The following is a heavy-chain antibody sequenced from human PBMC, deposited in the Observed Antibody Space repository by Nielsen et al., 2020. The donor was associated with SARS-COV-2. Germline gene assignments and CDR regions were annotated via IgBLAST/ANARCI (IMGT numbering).Heavy chain of an antibody. J-gene: IGHJ4*02. Sequence: GESLKISCAASGFTFSSYPMSWVRQAPGKGLEWVSAISGSGGSTYYADSVKGRFTISRDNSKNTLYLQMNSLRAEDTAVYYCAKVSAAGIFDYWGQGTLVTVSS. D-gene: IGHD6-13*01. CDR3: AKVSAAGIFDY. CDR1: GFTFSSYP. CDR2: ISGSGGST. V-gene: IGHV3-23*01.